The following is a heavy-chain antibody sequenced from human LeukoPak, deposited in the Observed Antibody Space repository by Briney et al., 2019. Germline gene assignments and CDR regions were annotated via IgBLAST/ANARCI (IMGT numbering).Heavy chain of an antibody. CDR3: ARLSSIAARGEWFDP. D-gene: IGHD6-6*01. J-gene: IGHJ5*02. Sequence: SVKVSCKASGGTFSSYAISWVRQAPGQGLEWMGGIIPIFGTANYAQKFQGRVTITADKSTSTAYMELSSLRSEDTAVYYCARLSSIAARGEWFDPWGQGTLVTVSS. CDR2: IIPIFGTA. V-gene: IGHV1-69*06. CDR1: GGTFSSYA.